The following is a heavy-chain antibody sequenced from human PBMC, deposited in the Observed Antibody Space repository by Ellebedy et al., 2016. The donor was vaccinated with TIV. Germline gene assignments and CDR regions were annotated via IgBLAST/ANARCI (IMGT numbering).Heavy chain of an antibody. D-gene: IGHD5-18*01. CDR3: AREGGYSYGIDY. J-gene: IGHJ4*02. CDR2: IYYSGNT. Sequence: MPSETLSLTCTVSGGSVSSGSYYWSWIRQPPGKGLEWIGYIYYSGNTKYNPSLKSRVTISLDTSKNQFSLKLRSVTAADTAVYYCAREGGYSYGIDYWGQGTLVTVSS. V-gene: IGHV4-61*01. CDR1: GGSVSSGSYY.